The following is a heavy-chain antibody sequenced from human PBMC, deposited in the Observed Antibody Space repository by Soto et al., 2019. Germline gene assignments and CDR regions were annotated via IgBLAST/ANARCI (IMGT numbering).Heavy chain of an antibody. CDR2: IIPIFGTA. CDR1: GGTFSSYA. Sequence: SVKVSCKASGGTFSSYAISWVRQAPGQGLEWMGGIIPIFGTANYAQKFQGRVTITADESTSTAYMELSSLRSEDTAVYYCNAGPTPYYYGMDVWGQGTTVTVSS. CDR3: NAGPTPYYYGMDV. V-gene: IGHV1-69*13. D-gene: IGHD1-7*01. J-gene: IGHJ6*02.